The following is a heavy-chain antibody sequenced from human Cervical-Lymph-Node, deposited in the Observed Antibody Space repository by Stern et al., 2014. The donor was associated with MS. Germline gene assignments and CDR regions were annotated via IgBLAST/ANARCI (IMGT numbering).Heavy chain of an antibody. J-gene: IGHJ4*02. CDR3: ARSLTPGSGWYVGVDY. CDR2: ISAYNGHT. V-gene: IGHV1-18*01. D-gene: IGHD6-19*01. CDR1: GYTFTSYG. Sequence: VQLVESGAEVKKPGASVKVSCKASGYTFTSYGISWVRQAPGQGLEWMGGISAYNGHTNYAQRLQGRVTMTPVTSTSTAYMELRSLRSDDTAVYYCARSLTPGSGWYVGVDYWGQGTLVTVSS.